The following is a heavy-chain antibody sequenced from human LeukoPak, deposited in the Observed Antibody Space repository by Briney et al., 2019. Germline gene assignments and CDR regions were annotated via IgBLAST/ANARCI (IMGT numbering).Heavy chain of an antibody. CDR2: INWNGGST. J-gene: IGHJ6*03. CDR3: AKYSSGSFYYYMDV. V-gene: IGHV3-20*01. D-gene: IGHD6-19*01. Sequence: TGGSLRLSCAASGFTFDDYGMSWVRQAPGKGLEWFSGINWNGGSTGYAHSVKGRFTISRDNAKNSLYLQMNSLRAEDTALYHCAKYSSGSFYYYMDVWGKGTTVTVSS. CDR1: GFTFDDYG.